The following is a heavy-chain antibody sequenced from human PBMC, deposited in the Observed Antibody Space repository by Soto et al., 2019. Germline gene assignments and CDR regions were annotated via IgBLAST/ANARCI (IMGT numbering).Heavy chain of an antibody. CDR1: GGSFSGYY. CDR3: ARGWGRIFDF. V-gene: IGHV4-34*01. D-gene: IGHD7-27*01. Sequence: QVQLQQWGAGLLKPSETLSLTCAVYGGSFSGYYWSWIRQPPGKGLEWIGEINHSGSTNYNPSLNGGVPIPXDTSKNQLSLKLSSVTAADTAVYYCARGWGRIFDFWGQGTLVTISS. J-gene: IGHJ4*02. CDR2: INHSGST.